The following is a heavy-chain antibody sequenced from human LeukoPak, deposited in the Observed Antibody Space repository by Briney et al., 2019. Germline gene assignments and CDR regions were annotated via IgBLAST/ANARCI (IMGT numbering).Heavy chain of an antibody. D-gene: IGHD3-10*01. V-gene: IGHV3-9*02. Sequence: PGRSLRLSCAVSGFTSDDHAMHWVRQASGKGLEWVAGIMWRSGITGYGDSVKGRFTISRDNAKKSLYLQMNGLRVEDTAFYYCTKDLTPGGADVWGQGTTVTVSS. J-gene: IGHJ6*02. CDR1: GFTSDDHA. CDR2: IMWRSGIT. CDR3: TKDLTPGGADV.